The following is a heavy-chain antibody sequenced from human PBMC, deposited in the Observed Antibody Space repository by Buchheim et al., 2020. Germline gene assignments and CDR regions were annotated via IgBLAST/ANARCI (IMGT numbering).Heavy chain of an antibody. D-gene: IGHD1-26*01. J-gene: IGHJ4*02. CDR2: TSYSGCT. CDR3: SRTVSKWDYYFDY. V-gene: IGHV4-31*11. CDR1: GGSISRGGYY. Sequence: QVQLQESGPGLVKPSQTLSLSCVVSGGSISRGGYYWSWIRQHPGKGLEWIGYTSYSGCTSYNPSPKSRVSISEDTSQNQFSLKLNSVTPADTAVYYCSRTVSKWDYYFDYWGQG.